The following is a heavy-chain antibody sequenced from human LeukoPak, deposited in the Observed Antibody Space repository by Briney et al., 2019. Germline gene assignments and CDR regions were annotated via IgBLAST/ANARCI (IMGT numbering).Heavy chain of an antibody. J-gene: IGHJ6*02. CDR2: INPNSGGT. Sequence: ASVKVSCKAPGYTFTGYYMHWVRQAPGQGLEWMGWINPNSGGTNYAQKFQGRVTMTRDTSISTAYMELSRLRSDDTAVYYCARGVLSSWPYYYYGMDVWGQGTTVTVSS. CDR3: ARGVLSSWPYYYYGMDV. CDR1: GYTFTGYY. V-gene: IGHV1-2*02. D-gene: IGHD6-13*01.